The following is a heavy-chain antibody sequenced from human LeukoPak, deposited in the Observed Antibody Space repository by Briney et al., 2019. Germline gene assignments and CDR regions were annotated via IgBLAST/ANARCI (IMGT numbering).Heavy chain of an antibody. D-gene: IGHD5-12*01. CDR3: VGDQVDDTGYLW. CDR1: GFIFSTYT. CDR2: INGDGRTT. Sequence: GGSLRLSCSASGFIFSTYTMYWVRQAPGKGLEYVSVINGDGRTTYYVDSVKGRFTISRDNSKNTLYLQMSSLRADDTAVYYCVGDQVDDTGYLWWGQGTRVTVSA. V-gene: IGHV3-64D*06. J-gene: IGHJ4*02.